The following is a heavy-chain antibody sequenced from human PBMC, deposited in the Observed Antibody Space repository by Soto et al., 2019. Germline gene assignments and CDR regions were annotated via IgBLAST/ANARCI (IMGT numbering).Heavy chain of an antibody. J-gene: IGHJ4*02. CDR3: AYDSSGYSYYFDY. Sequence: GGSLRLSCTTSGFTFGDHAVNWFRQAPGKGLEWVGFIRSKAYGGTTEYVASVKGRFTISRDDSKAVAYLQMNSLKTEDTAFYYCAYDSSGYSYYFDYWGQGTLVTVSS. CDR2: IRSKAYGGTT. D-gene: IGHD3-22*01. V-gene: IGHV3-49*03. CDR1: GFTFGDHA.